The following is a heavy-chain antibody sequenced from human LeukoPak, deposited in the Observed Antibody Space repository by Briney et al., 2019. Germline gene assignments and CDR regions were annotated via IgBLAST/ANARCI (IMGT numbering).Heavy chain of an antibody. D-gene: IGHD3-10*01. CDR1: GFTFSNHG. CDR3: AKDDAWLRFGE. V-gene: IGHV3-23*01. Sequence: HTGGSLRLSCAASGFTFSNHGMNWVRQAPGKGLEWVSGISPSGDITYYADSVKGRFTISRDNSKNTLYLEVISLTAEDMAVYYCAKDDAWLRFGEWSQGTLVTVSS. J-gene: IGHJ4*02. CDR2: ISPSGDIT.